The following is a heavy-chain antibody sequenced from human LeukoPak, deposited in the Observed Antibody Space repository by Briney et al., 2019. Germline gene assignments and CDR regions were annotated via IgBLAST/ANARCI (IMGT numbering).Heavy chain of an antibody. D-gene: IGHD3-9*01. CDR1: GFTFSSYS. CDR2: ISYDGSNK. J-gene: IGHJ5*02. CDR3: ARGGQDYDINWFDP. V-gene: IGHV3-30-3*01. Sequence: AESLRLSCAASGFTFSSYSIHWIRQAPGKGLEWVTIISYDGSNKYYPDSMKGRFTISRDNSKNTLYLQMISLRAEGTAVYYCARGGQDYDINWFDPWGQGTLVTVSS.